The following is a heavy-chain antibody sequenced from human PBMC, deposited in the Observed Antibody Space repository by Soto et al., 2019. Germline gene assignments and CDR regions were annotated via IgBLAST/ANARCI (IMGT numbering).Heavy chain of an antibody. D-gene: IGHD6-6*01. V-gene: IGHV1-2*02. CDR2: INPNSGGT. Sequence: GASVKVSCKASGYTFTGYYMHWVRQAPGQGLEWMGWINPNSGGTNYAQKFQGRVTMTRDTSISTAYMELSRLRSDDTAVYYCARRGLFLARAFDYWGQGTLVTVSS. J-gene: IGHJ4*02. CDR1: GYTFTGYY. CDR3: ARRGLFLARAFDY.